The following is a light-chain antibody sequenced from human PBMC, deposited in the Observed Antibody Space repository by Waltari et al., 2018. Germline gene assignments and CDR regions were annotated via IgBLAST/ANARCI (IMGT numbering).Light chain of an antibody. CDR1: NIGTKS. CDR2: VDR. Sequence: SYILTQPPSVSVAPGQTARVTCGGHNIGTKSVQWYQQKPGQAPVPVVSVDRDRPSGIPERFSGSTSGNTATLTISRVEVEDEADYYCQVWDSITVVFGGGTKLIVL. CDR3: QVWDSITVV. V-gene: IGLV3-21*02. J-gene: IGLJ2*01.